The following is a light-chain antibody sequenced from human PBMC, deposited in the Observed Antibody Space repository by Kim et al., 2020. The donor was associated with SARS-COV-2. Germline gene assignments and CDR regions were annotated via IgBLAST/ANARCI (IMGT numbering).Light chain of an antibody. CDR3: AAWDDSLSGYVV. CDR1: SSNIVSNY. CDR2: RNN. Sequence: QRVTISCSGSSSNIVSNYVYWYQQLPGTAPKLLIYRNNQRPSGVPDRFSGSKSGTSASLAISGLRSEDEADYYCAAWDDSLSGYVVFGGGTQLTVL. V-gene: IGLV1-47*01. J-gene: IGLJ2*01.